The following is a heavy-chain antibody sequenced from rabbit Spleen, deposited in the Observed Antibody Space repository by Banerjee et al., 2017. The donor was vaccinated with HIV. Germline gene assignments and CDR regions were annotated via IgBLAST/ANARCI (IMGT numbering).Heavy chain of an antibody. CDR1: GFSFSDRDV. CDR3: TRDTGYVNVFDP. V-gene: IGHV1S45*01. J-gene: IGHJ2*01. D-gene: IGHD6-1*01. CDR2: INTATGKA. Sequence: QEQLEESGGGLVKPEGSLTLTCKASGFSFSDRDVMCWVRQAPGKGLEWIACINTATGKAVYASWAKGRFTISKTSSTTVTLQMTSLTAADTATYFCTRDTGYVNVFDPWGPGTLVTVS.